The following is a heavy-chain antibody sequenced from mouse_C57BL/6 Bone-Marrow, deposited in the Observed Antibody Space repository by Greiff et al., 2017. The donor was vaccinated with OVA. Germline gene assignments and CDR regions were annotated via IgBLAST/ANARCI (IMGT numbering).Heavy chain of an antibody. CDR1: GYTFTSSG. Sequence: VQLQQSGAELARPGASVKLSCKASGYTFTSSGISWVKQSTGQGLEWIGELYPRSGNTYYNEKFKGKATLTVDKSSRTAYLELRSLTSEDSAVYFCARGNYSGYFDYWGQGTALTVSS. V-gene: IGHV1-81*01. CDR3: ARGNYSGYFDY. D-gene: IGHD2-1*01. J-gene: IGHJ2*01. CDR2: LYPRSGNT.